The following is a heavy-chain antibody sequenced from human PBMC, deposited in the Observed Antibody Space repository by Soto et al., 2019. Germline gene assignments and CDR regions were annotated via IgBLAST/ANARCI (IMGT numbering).Heavy chain of an antibody. Sequence: PSETLSLTCAVSGGSISSSNWWSWVRQPPGKGLEWIGEIYHSGSTNYNPSLKSRVTISVDKSKNQFSLKLSSVTAADTAVYYCARLNGSRSSNWLDPWGQGTLVTISS. CDR1: GGSISSSNW. J-gene: IGHJ5*02. CDR2: IYHSGST. D-gene: IGHD3-10*01. V-gene: IGHV4-4*02. CDR3: ARLNGSRSSNWLDP.